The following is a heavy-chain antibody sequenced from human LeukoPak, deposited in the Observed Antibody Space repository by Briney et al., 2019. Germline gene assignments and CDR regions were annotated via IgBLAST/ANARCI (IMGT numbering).Heavy chain of an antibody. Sequence: ASVKVSCKASGYTFTGYYMHGVRQAPGQGLEWMGWINPNSGGTNYAQKFQGRVTMTRDTSISTAYMELSRLRSDDTAVYYCARADIVVVVAATWWFDPWGQGTLVTVSS. CDR1: GYTFTGYY. V-gene: IGHV1-2*02. D-gene: IGHD2-15*01. CDR2: INPNSGGT. CDR3: ARADIVVVVAATWWFDP. J-gene: IGHJ5*02.